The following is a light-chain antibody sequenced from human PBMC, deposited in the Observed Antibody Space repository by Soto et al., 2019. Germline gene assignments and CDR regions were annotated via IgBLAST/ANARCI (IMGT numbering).Light chain of an antibody. Sequence: EIVLTQSPGTLSLSPGERATVSCRASQSVSSSYLAWYQQKPGQAPRLLIYGASSRATGIPDRFSGSGSGTDFTLTISRLEPEDFAVYYCQQYGSSPLYTFGQGTKLQSK. CDR3: QQYGSSPLYT. CDR2: GAS. J-gene: IGKJ2*01. V-gene: IGKV3-20*01. CDR1: QSVSSSY.